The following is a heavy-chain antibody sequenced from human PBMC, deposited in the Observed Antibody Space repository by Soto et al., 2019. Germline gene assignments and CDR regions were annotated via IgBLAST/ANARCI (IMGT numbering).Heavy chain of an antibody. CDR1: GFSLSTIGVG. Sequence: SGTTLVNPTQTLTLTCTFSGFSLSTIGVGVGWIRQPPGKALEWLALIYWNDDKRYSPSLKSRLTITKDTSKNQVVLTMTNMDPVDTATYYCAHTSRGGSYHSMGWFEPWGQGTLVTVSS. D-gene: IGHD1-26*01. CDR3: AHTSRGGSYHSMGWFEP. CDR2: IYWNDDK. V-gene: IGHV2-5*01. J-gene: IGHJ5*02.